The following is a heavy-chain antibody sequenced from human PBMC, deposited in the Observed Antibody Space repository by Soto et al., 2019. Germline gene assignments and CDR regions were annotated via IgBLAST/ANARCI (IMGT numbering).Heavy chain of an antibody. D-gene: IGHD3-22*01. Sequence: QVQLQESGPGLVKPSETLSLTCTVSGGSISSYYWSWIRQPAGKGLEWIGRIYTSGSTNYNPSLKSRVTMSVDASKNQFSLKLSSVTDADTAVYYCARDYYDSSGYYYADHYFDYWGQGTLVTVSS. J-gene: IGHJ4*02. CDR1: GGSISSYY. V-gene: IGHV4-4*07. CDR2: IYTSGST. CDR3: ARDYYDSSGYYYADHYFDY.